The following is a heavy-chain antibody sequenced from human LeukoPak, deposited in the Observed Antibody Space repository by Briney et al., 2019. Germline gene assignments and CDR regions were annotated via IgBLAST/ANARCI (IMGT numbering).Heavy chain of an antibody. D-gene: IGHD2-21*02. Sequence: GGSLRLSCAASGFTFSSYSMNWVRQAPGKGLEWVSVIYSGGSTYYADSVKGRFTISRDNSKNTLYLQMNSLRVEDTAVYYCARGVVVTLGTYYFDYWGQGTLVTVSS. CDR1: GFTFSSYS. V-gene: IGHV3-53*01. CDR3: ARGVVVTLGTYYFDY. J-gene: IGHJ4*02. CDR2: IYSGGST.